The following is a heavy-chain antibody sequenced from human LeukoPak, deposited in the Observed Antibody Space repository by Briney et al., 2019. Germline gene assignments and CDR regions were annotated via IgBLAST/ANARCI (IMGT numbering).Heavy chain of an antibody. V-gene: IGHV3-48*03. J-gene: IGHJ6*02. CDR1: GFTFSSYE. D-gene: IGHD2-2*01. CDR2: ISSSGSTI. Sequence: GGSLRLSCAASGFTFSSYEMNWVRQAPGKGLEWVSYISSSGSTIYYADSVKGRFTISRDNAKNSLYLQMNSLRAEDTAVYYCGVVPAAKSGYYYYYYGMDVWGQGTTVTVSS. CDR3: GVVPAAKSGYYYYYYGMDV.